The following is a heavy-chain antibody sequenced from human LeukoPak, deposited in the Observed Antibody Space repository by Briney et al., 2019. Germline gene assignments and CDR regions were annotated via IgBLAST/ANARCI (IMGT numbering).Heavy chain of an antibody. CDR1: GGSVSGYY. Sequence: SETLSLTCVVSGGSVSGYYWGWIRQPPGRGLEWIGYVYYSGSTNYNPSFKSRITMSVDTSRNQFSLQLSSVTAADTAVYYCARIHRYCSGGACYVLDNWGQGTLVAVSS. D-gene: IGHD2-15*01. CDR2: VYYSGST. V-gene: IGHV4-59*02. CDR3: ARIHRYCSGGACYVLDN. J-gene: IGHJ4*02.